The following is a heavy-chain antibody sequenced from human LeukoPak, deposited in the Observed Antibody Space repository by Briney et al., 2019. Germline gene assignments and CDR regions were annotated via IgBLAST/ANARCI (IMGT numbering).Heavy chain of an antibody. Sequence: PGGSLRLSCTASGFTFSNAWMSWVRQAPGKGLEWVGRTRNKANSYSTEYAASVKGRFTISRDDSKNSLYLQMNSLKTEDTAVYYCARGGSYVAFDIWGQGTMVTVSS. D-gene: IGHD1-26*01. CDR1: GFTFSNAW. CDR2: TRNKANSYST. V-gene: IGHV3-72*01. J-gene: IGHJ3*02. CDR3: ARGGSYVAFDI.